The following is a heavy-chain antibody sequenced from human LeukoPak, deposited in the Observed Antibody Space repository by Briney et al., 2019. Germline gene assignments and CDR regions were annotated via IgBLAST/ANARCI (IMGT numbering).Heavy chain of an antibody. CDR3: ARDSYSSSSGGSY. Sequence: GASVKVSCKAFGYTFTSNYMHWVRQAPGQGLEWMGWINPNSGGTNYAQKFQGRVTMTRDTSISTAYMELSRLRSDDTAVYYCARDSYSSSSGGSYWGQGTLVTVSS. CDR2: INPNSGGT. V-gene: IGHV1-2*02. D-gene: IGHD6-6*01. J-gene: IGHJ4*02. CDR1: GYTFTSNY.